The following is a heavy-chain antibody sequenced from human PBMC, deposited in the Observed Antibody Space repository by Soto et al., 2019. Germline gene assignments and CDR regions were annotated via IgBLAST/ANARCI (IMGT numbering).Heavy chain of an antibody. CDR1: GFTFSNAW. CDR2: IKSKTDGGTT. J-gene: IGHJ3*02. D-gene: IGHD4-17*01. CDR3: TTERATVPDAFDI. V-gene: IGHV3-15*01. Sequence: PGGSLRLSCAASGFTFSNAWMSWVRQAPGKGLEWVGRIKSKTDGGTTDYAAPVKGRFTISRDDSKNTLYLQMNSLKTEDTAVYYCTTERATVPDAFDIWGQGTMVTVSS.